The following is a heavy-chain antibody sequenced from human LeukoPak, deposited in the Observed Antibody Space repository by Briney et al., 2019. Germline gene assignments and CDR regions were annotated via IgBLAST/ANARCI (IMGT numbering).Heavy chain of an antibody. V-gene: IGHV4-39*07. CDR3: ARDLSLDY. CDR1: GGSISNGDYY. J-gene: IGHJ4*02. Sequence: SETLSLACTVSGGSISNGDYYWGWIRQPPGKGLEWIGSIYYSGSTYYNPSLKSRVTISVDTSKNQFSLKLSSVTAADTAVYYCARDLSLDYWGQGTLVTVSS. CDR2: IYYSGST.